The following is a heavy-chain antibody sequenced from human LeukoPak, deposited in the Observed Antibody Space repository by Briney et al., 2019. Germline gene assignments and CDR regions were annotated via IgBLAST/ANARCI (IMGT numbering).Heavy chain of an antibody. J-gene: IGHJ4*02. V-gene: IGHV4-59*01. D-gene: IGHD6-19*01. CDR3: ASTVSGYYFNS. Sequence: PSETLSLTCTVSGVSINSYYWRWIRRPPGKGLEWIGYVAYSGSTNYNPSLKSRVTISVDTSKNQFSLRLSSVPAADTAVYYCASTVSGYYFNSWGQGTLVTVSS. CDR1: GVSINSYY. CDR2: VAYSGST.